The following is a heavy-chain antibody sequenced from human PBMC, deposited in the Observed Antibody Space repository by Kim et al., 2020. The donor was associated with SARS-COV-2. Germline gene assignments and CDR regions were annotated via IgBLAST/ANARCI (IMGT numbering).Heavy chain of an antibody. J-gene: IGHJ6*02. Sequence: SETLSLTCAVYGGSLSDYHWTWIRQPPGKGLEWIGEINHSGSTNFNPSLKSRVTISVDTSKNQFSLRLRSVTAADTAVYFCARGRAGVVPSPILGIGPLYDYYAMDVWGQGTTVTVSS. CDR1: GGSLSDYH. CDR3: ARGRAGVVPSPILGIGPLYDYYAMDV. V-gene: IGHV4-34*01. D-gene: IGHD3-3*01. CDR2: INHSGST.